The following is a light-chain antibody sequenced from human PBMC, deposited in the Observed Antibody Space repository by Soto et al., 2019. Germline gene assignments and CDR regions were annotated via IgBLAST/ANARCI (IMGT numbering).Light chain of an antibody. Sequence: AIKMSNSASPLSSAIGYRVTIHCRASQSISRSLNWYQQKPGKAPKLMIYAAFSLQSGVPSRFSGSGSGTDFTLTIISLQPEDFATYDCPKLETYPSTCGEGTKVDIK. CDR2: AAF. CDR1: QSISRS. J-gene: IGKJ4*01. V-gene: IGKV1-13*02. CDR3: PKLETYPST.